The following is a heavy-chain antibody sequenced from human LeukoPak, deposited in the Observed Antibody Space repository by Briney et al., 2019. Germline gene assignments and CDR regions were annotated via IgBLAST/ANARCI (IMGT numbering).Heavy chain of an antibody. CDR3: MRDPLRTVTTPPYFEL. V-gene: IGHV3-7*01. CDR1: GLIFSSYW. D-gene: IGHD4-17*01. CDR2: IQQDESEK. J-gene: IGHJ2*01. Sequence: GGSLRLSCASSGLIFSSYWMSWVGPAAGKGGEWVANIQQDESEKYYVDSVKGRFTISRDNAKNALYLQVNGQTAEDTAIYYCMRDPLRTVTTPPYFELGGGGTVVTV.